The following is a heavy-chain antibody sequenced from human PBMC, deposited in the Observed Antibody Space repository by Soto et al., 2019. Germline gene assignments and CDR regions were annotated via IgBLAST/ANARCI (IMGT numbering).Heavy chain of an antibody. CDR3: AKRSSSSTFDY. J-gene: IGHJ4*02. D-gene: IGHD6-6*01. CDR2: ISYDGSNK. CDR1: GFTFSSYA. V-gene: IGHV3-30-3*02. Sequence: LRLSCAASGFTFSSYAMHWVRQAPGKGLEWVAVISYDGSNKYYADSVKGRFTISRDNSKNTLYLQMNSLRAEDTAVYYCAKRSSSSTFDYWGQGTLVTAPQ.